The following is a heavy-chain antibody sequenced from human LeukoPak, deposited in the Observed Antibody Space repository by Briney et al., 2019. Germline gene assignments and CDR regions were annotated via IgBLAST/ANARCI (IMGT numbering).Heavy chain of an antibody. Sequence: ASVKVSCKASGYTFTSYGISWVRQAPGQGLEWMGWISAYNGNTNYAQKFQGRVTMTTDTSTSTAYMELRSLRSDDTAVYYCARASWDSSGWPFDYWGQGTLVTASS. J-gene: IGHJ4*02. CDR1: GYTFTSYG. CDR3: ARASWDSSGWPFDY. CDR2: ISAYNGNT. D-gene: IGHD6-19*01. V-gene: IGHV1-18*01.